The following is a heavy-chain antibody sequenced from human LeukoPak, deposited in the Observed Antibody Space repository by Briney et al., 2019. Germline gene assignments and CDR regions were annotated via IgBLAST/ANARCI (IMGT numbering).Heavy chain of an antibody. D-gene: IGHD1-7*01. Sequence: ASVKVSCQASGYTFTSYYMHWVRQAPGQGLEWMGIINPSGGSTSYAQKFQGRVTMTRDMSTSTVYMELSSLRSEDTAVYYCARGRITGTTGLWGQGTLVTVSS. CDR1: GYTFTSYY. V-gene: IGHV1-46*01. CDR3: ARGRITGTTGL. J-gene: IGHJ4*02. CDR2: INPSGGST.